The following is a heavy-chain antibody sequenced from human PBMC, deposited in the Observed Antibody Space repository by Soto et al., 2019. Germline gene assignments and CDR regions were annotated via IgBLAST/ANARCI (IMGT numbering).Heavy chain of an antibody. CDR2: VYSSGST. CDR3: AVSPSLQSDGSDY. Sequence: QLQLQESGPGVLKPSETLSLTCAVSGGSISVRNNFWGWIRQPPGHGLEWIGNVYSSGSTYYTPSRRSRVTISLDTSKNQFSLRLNSVTATDTAVYFWAVSPSLQSDGSDYWGQGTLVTVAS. V-gene: IGHV4-39*01. D-gene: IGHD3-10*01. CDR1: GGSISVRNNF. J-gene: IGHJ4*02.